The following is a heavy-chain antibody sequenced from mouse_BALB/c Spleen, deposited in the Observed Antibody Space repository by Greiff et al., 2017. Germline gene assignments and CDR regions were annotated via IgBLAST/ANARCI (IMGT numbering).Heavy chain of an antibody. CDR3: ARRDSRYGDYAMDY. Sequence: QVQLKESGAELARPGASVKLSCKASGYTFTSYWMQWVKQRPGQGLEWIGAIYPGDGDTRYTQKFKGKATLTADKSSSTAYMQLSSLASEDSAVYYCARRDSRYGDYAMDYWGQGTSVTVSS. V-gene: IGHV1-87*01. D-gene: IGHD2-14*01. J-gene: IGHJ4*01. CDR2: IYPGDGDT. CDR1: GYTFTSYW.